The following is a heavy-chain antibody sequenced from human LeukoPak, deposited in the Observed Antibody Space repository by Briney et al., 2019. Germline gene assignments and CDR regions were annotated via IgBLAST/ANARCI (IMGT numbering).Heavy chain of an antibody. J-gene: IGHJ3*02. D-gene: IGHD4-23*01. CDR1: GGYISSGGYY. CDR2: IYYSGST. V-gene: IGHV4-31*03. Sequence: SETLSLTCSVSGGYISSGGYYWNRIRQHPGKGLEWIGYIYYSGSTSYNPSLKSRVTISVDTSKNQFSLKLSSVTAADTAVYYCARIAPDYGGNSPRGAFDIWGQGTMVTVSS. CDR3: ARIAPDYGGNSPRGAFDI.